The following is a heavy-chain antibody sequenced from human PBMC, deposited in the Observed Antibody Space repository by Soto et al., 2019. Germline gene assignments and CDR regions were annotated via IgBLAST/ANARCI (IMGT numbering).Heavy chain of an antibody. CDR1: GYAFTTYG. CDR3: ARGGTTGTPGLVDF. D-gene: IGHD1-1*01. V-gene: IGHV1-18*01. Sequence: QVQLVQSGGEVKKPGASVKVSCKASGYAFTTYGVTWVRQAPGQRLEWMGWISPYSGHTSYAQNLQDRVTLTTDTSTPTAYMELRSLRSDDTAVYYCARGGTTGTPGLVDFWGQGTLVTVSS. J-gene: IGHJ4*02. CDR2: ISPYSGHT.